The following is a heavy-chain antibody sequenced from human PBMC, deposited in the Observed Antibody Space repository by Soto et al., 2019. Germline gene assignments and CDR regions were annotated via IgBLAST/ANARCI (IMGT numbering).Heavy chain of an antibody. CDR3: ARDLPPFDWLSYYYYYYGMDV. CDR1: GYTFTSYG. D-gene: IGHD3-9*01. CDR2: ISAYNGNT. J-gene: IGHJ6*02. V-gene: IGHV1-18*04. Sequence: ASVKVSCKASGYTFTSYGITWVRQAPGQGLEWMGWISAYNGNTNYAQKLQGRVTMTTDTSTSTAYMELRSLRSDDTAVYYCARDLPPFDWLSYYYYYYGMDVWGQGTTVTVSS.